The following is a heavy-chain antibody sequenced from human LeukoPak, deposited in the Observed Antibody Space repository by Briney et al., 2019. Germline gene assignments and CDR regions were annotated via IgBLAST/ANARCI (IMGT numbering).Heavy chain of an antibody. CDR3: ARAIDYDFWSGYGY. Sequence: GRSLRLSCAASGFTFDDCAMLWVRQAPGKGLEWVSGITWNSGTIGYADSVKGRFTISRDNAKNSLYMQMNSLRPEDTALYYCARAIDYDFWSGYGYWGQGTLVTVSS. D-gene: IGHD3-3*01. CDR2: ITWNSGTI. CDR1: GFTFDDCA. J-gene: IGHJ4*02. V-gene: IGHV3-9*01.